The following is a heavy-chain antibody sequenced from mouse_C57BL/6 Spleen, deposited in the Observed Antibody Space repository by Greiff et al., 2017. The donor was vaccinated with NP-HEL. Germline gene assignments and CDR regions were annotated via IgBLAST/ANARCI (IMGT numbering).Heavy chain of an antibody. CDR1: GYTFTSYW. D-gene: IGHD1-1*01. J-gene: IGHJ2*01. Sequence: VQLQQSGAELVKPGASVKLSCKASGYTFTSYWMQWVKQRPGQGLEWIGEIDPSDSYTNYNQKFKGKATLTVDTSSSTAYMQLSSLTSEDSAVYYCARSQGRNYYGSSYDYWGQGTTLTVSS. V-gene: IGHV1-50*01. CDR2: IDPSDSYT. CDR3: ARSQGRNYYGSSYDY.